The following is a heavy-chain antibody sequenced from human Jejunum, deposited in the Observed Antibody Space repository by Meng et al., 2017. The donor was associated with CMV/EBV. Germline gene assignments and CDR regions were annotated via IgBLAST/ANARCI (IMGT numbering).Heavy chain of an antibody. J-gene: IGHJ4*02. CDR2: NSLYNGNT. V-gene: IGHV1-18*01. D-gene: IGHD4/OR15-4a*01. CDR1: GYRFASYG. Sequence: QVQLVQSGAEVKKPGDSVTVSCETSGYRFASYGISWLRQAPGQGLEWMGWNSLYNGNTNYAQNLQGRVTMTTDTSTNSAYMELRNLRSDDTAVYYCARVAYGANYLDSWGQGTLVTVSS. CDR3: ARVAYGANYLDS.